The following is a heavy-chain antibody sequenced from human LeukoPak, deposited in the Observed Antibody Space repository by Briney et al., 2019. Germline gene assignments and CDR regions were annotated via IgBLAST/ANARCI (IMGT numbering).Heavy chain of an antibody. V-gene: IGHV4-59*01. D-gene: IGHD3-10*01. J-gene: IGHJ4*02. CDR2: IYYSGST. CDR3: ARDRYYYGSGRFDY. CDR1: GGSISSYY. Sequence: SETLSLTCTVSGGSISSYYWSWIRQPPGKGLEWIGYIYYSGSTNYNPSLKSRVTISVDTSKNQFSLKLSSVTAADTAIYYCARDRYYYGSGRFDYWGQGTLVTVSS.